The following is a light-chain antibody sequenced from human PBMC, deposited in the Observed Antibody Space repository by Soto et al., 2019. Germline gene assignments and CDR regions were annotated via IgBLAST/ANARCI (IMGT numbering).Light chain of an antibody. Sequence: QSVLTQPPSVSGSPGQSVTISCTGTSSDVGSYNRVSWYQQPPGTAPKLMIYEVSNRPSGVPDRFSGSKSGNTASLTISGLQAEGEADYYCSLYTSSSTIYVFGTGTKVTV. J-gene: IGLJ1*01. CDR3: SLYTSSSTIYV. CDR2: EVS. CDR1: SSDVGSYNR. V-gene: IGLV2-18*01.